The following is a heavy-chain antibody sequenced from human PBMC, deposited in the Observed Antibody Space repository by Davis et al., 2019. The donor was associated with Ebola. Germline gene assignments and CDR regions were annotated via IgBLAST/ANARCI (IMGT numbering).Heavy chain of an antibody. D-gene: IGHD1-1*01. J-gene: IGHJ6*03. V-gene: IGHV4-34*01. Sequence: SQTLSLTCAVYGGTFRDYYWNWIRQPPGKGLEWIGDINHSRSANYNPSLKSRLTLSVDTSKNQFSLRLSSVTAADTAVYYCARGKRIPLFSYIDAWARGTPVTVSS. CDR3: ARGKRIPLFSYIDA. CDR2: INHSRSA. CDR1: GGTFRDYY.